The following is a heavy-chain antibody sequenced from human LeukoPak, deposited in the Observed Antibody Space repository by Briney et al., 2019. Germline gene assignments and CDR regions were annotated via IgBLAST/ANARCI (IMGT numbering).Heavy chain of an antibody. J-gene: IGHJ4*02. CDR1: GFTFNSYS. CDR2: ISSGGSYI. D-gene: IGHD6-13*01. CDR3: ARAANTAAGTPTLAIDY. Sequence: GGSLRLSCAASGFTFNSYSMNWVRQAPGKGLEWVSSISSGGSYIYYGDSVKGRFTISRDNAKNSLYLQMNSLRAEDTAVYYCARAANTAAGTPTLAIDYWGQGTLVTVSS. V-gene: IGHV3-21*04.